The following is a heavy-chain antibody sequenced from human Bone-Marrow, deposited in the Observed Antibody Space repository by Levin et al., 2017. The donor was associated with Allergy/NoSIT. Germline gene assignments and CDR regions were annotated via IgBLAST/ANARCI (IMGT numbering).Heavy chain of an antibody. V-gene: IGHV1-2*04. J-gene: IGHJ6*02. D-gene: IGHD2-15*01. CDR1: GYTFTGYY. Sequence: ASVKVSCKASGYTFTGYYMHWVRQAPGQGLEWMGWINPNSGGTNYAQKFQGWVTMTRDTSISTAYMELSRLRSDDTAVYYCARAPASFKYGMDVWGQGTTVTVSS. CDR2: INPNSGGT. CDR3: ARAPASFKYGMDV.